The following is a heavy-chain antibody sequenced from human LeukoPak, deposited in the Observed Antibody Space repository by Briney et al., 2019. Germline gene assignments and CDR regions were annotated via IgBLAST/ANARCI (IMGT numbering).Heavy chain of an antibody. CDR1: GYTLTELS. D-gene: IGHD7-27*01. CDR3: ATDLLGPRAPYYYGMDV. Sequence: ASVKVSCKVSGYTLTELSMHWVRQAPGKGLEWMGGFDPEDGETIYAQKFQGRVTMTEDTSTDTAYMELSSLRSEDTAVYYCATDLLGPRAPYYYGMDVWGQGTTVTVSS. V-gene: IGHV1-24*01. CDR2: FDPEDGET. J-gene: IGHJ6*02.